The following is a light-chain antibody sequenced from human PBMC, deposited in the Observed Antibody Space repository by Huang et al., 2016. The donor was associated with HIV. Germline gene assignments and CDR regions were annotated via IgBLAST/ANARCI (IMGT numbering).Light chain of an antibody. CDR3: QQYDHWPPT. CDR1: ESVSTN. J-gene: IGKJ1*01. Sequence: ETVMTQSPATLSVSPGERASLSCRANESVSTNVAWYRQMSGQPPRLLGSRASTRAAGVPARFSGSGSGTDFTLTITSLQSEDFAVYSCQQYDHWPPTFGQGTKLEIK. CDR2: RAS. V-gene: IGKV3-15*01.